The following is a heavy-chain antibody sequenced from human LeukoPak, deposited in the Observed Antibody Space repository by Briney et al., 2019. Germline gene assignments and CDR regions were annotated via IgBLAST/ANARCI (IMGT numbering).Heavy chain of an antibody. CDR2: ISASGGTT. CDR3: TKRSVDYDFWSGVVY. J-gene: IGHJ4*02. Sequence: GGSLRLSCAASGFTFSSYAVSWVRQAPGKGLEWVSAISASGGTTYYADSVKGRFTISRDNSKNTLYLQMNSLRAEDTAVYYCTKRSVDYDFWSGVVYWGQGTLVTVSS. V-gene: IGHV3-23*01. CDR1: GFTFSSYA. D-gene: IGHD3-3*01.